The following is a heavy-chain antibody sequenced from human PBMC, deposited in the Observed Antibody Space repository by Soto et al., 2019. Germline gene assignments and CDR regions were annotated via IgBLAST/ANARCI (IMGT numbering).Heavy chain of an antibody. J-gene: IGHJ6*02. V-gene: IGHV3-7*04. CDR2: IKQDRSET. CDR1: GFTFNTYW. CDR3: ARHPPYGSGTSQDYGMDL. Sequence: EVQLVESGGGLVQPGGSLRLSCAASGFTFNTYWMTWVRQAPGKGLEWVANIKQDRSETYYVDSVKGRFTISRDNANNSLILQMNCLRAEATAVYYCARHPPYGSGTSQDYGMDLWGQGTTVTVSS. D-gene: IGHD3-10*01.